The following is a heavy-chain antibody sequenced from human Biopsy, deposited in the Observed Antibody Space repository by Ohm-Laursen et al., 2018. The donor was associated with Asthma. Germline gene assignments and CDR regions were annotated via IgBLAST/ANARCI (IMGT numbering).Heavy chain of an antibody. D-gene: IGHD7-27*01. V-gene: IGHV4-39*01. CDR2: ISYTGNT. Sequence: GTLSLTCAVNGGPFSFYWSWIRQPPGKGLEWIGSISYTGNTDIPSLRSRVTLSVDTSKNNFSLKLASVTAADTAVFYCARHWNWGSFFDYWGQGMLVTVSS. CDR1: GGPFSFY. J-gene: IGHJ4*02. CDR3: ARHWNWGSFFDY.